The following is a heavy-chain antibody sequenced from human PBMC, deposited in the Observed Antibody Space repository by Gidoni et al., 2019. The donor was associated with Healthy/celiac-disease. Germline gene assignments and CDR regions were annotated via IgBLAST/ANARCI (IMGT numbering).Heavy chain of an antibody. CDR1: GFTFSSYA. D-gene: IGHD3-22*01. V-gene: IGHV3-23*04. CDR2: ISCSGGST. J-gene: IGHJ4*02. Sequence: EVQLVESGGGLVQPGGSLRLSCAASGFTFSSYAMSWVRQAPGKGLEWVSAISCSGGSTYYADSVKGRFTISRDNSKNTLYLQMNSLRAEDTAVYYCAKVRYYYDSSGSPIYYFDYWGQGTLVTVSS. CDR3: AKVRYYYDSSGSPIYYFDY.